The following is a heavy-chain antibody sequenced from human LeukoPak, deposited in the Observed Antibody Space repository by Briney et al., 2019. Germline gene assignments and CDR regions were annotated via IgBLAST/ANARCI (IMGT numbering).Heavy chain of an antibody. D-gene: IGHD7-27*01. CDR3: ARQDLGISYGDY. J-gene: IGHJ4*02. Sequence: SSETLSLTCTVSGGSISRSSYYWGWIRQPPGKGLEWIGSIYYSGSTYYNPSLKSRVTISVDTSKNQLSLKLSSVTAADTAVYYCARQDLGISYGDYWGQGTLVTVPS. V-gene: IGHV4-39*01. CDR1: GGSISRSSYY. CDR2: IYYSGST.